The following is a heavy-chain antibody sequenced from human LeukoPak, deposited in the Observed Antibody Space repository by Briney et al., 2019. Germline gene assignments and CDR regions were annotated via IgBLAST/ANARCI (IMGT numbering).Heavy chain of an antibody. CDR1: GGSISSYY. CDR3: ARGYTGNGYFDY. CDR2: ISNSGST. J-gene: IGHJ4*02. Sequence: SETLSLTCTVSGGSISSYYWSWIRQFPGKGLEWIGYISNSGSTTYNPSLNSRVTVSLDTSKNHFSLKLNSVTAADTAVYCCARGYTGNGYFDYWGQGTLVTVSS. D-gene: IGHD5-12*01. V-gene: IGHV4-59*01.